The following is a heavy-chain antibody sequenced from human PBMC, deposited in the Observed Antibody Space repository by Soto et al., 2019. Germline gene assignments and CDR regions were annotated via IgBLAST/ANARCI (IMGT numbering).Heavy chain of an antibody. J-gene: IGHJ6*03. Sequence: EVQLVESGGGLVQPGGSLRLSCAASGFTFNSDWMHWVRQAPGKGLVWVSRINGDGSSTNYADYVKGRFTVSRDNAKNTVYLQMNSLRGEDTAVYYCARGARGLYYMDVWGKGTTVTVSS. CDR3: ARGARGLYYMDV. CDR1: GFTFNSDW. V-gene: IGHV3-74*01. CDR2: INGDGSST.